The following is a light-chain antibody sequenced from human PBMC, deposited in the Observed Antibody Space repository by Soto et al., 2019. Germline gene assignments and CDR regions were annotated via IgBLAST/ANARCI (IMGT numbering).Light chain of an antibody. V-gene: IGLV2-11*01. CDR1: SSDVGGYNY. CDR3: CSHAGSGYV. J-gene: IGLJ1*01. Sequence: QSVLTQPRSVSGSPGQSVTISCTGTSSDVGGYNYVSWYQQHPGKAPKLMIYDVSKRPSGVPDRFSGSKSGNTASLTISGLQAEDEADYYCCSHAGSGYVFGTGTKLTVL. CDR2: DVS.